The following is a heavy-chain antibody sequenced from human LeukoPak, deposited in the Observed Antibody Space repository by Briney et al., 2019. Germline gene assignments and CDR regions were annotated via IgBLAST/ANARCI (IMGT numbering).Heavy chain of an antibody. V-gene: IGHV4-31*03. CDR1: GGSISSGGYY. J-gene: IGHJ5*02. D-gene: IGHD2-2*02. Sequence: SETLSLTCTVSGGSISSGGYYWSWIRQHPGKGLEWIGYIYYSGSTYYNPSLKSRVTISVDTSKNQFSLKLSSVTAADTAVYYCARRYCSSTSCYTNWFDPWGQGTLVTVSS. CDR2: IYYSGST. CDR3: ARRYCSSTSCYTNWFDP.